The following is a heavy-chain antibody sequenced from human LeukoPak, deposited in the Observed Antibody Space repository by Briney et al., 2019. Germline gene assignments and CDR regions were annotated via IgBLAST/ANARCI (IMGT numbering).Heavy chain of an antibody. J-gene: IGHJ4*02. CDR3: ARFHGGRDFWWWDY. D-gene: IGHD3-3*01. V-gene: IGHV4-39*07. Sequence: PSETLSLTCTVSGGSISSGGYYWSWIRQPPGKGLEWIGEINHSGSTNYNPSLKSRVTISVDTSKNQFSLKLSSVTAADTAVYYCARFHGGRDFWWWDYWGQGTLVTVSS. CDR1: GGSISSGGYY. CDR2: INHSGST.